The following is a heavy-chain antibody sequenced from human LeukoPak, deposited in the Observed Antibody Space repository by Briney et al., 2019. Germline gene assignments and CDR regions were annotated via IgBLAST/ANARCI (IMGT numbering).Heavy chain of an antibody. V-gene: IGHV4-59*01. Sequence: PSETLSLTCTVSGGSISSYYWSWIRQPPGKGLEWIGYIYYSGSTNYNPSLKSRVTISRDTSKNQLSLNLCSVTAADTAVYYCARDRSDYPYYMDVWGKGTTVTISS. D-gene: IGHD3-16*01. CDR3: ARDRSDYPYYMDV. CDR1: GGSISSYY. CDR2: IYYSGST. J-gene: IGHJ6*03.